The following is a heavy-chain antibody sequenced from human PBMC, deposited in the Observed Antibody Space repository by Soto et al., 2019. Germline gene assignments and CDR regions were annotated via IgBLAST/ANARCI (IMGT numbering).Heavy chain of an antibody. CDR2: INHSGST. CDR1: GGSFSGYY. D-gene: IGHD2-15*01. V-gene: IGHV4-34*01. J-gene: IGHJ4*02. CDR3: ARQYCSGGSCYSVGYYYFDY. Sequence: QVQLQQWGAGLLKPSETLSLTCAVYGGSFSGYYWSWIRQPPGKGLEWIGEINHSGSTNYNPSLKSRVTISVDTSKNQFSLKLRSVTAADTAVYYCARQYCSGGSCYSVGYYYFDYWGQGTLVTVSS.